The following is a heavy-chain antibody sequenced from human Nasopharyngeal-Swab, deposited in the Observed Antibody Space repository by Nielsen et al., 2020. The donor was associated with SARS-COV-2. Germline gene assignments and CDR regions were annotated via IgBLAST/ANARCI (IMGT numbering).Heavy chain of an antibody. J-gene: IGHJ6*02. Sequence: GESLKISCAASGFTFSSYEMNWVRQAPGKGLEWVSYISSSGSTIYYADSVKGRFTISRDSAKNSLYLQMNSLRAEDTAVYYCARDYGDYERMQYYYYYSMDVWGQGTTVTVSS. D-gene: IGHD4-17*01. CDR3: ARDYGDYERMQYYYYYSMDV. CDR1: GFTFSSYE. CDR2: ISSSGSTI. V-gene: IGHV3-48*03.